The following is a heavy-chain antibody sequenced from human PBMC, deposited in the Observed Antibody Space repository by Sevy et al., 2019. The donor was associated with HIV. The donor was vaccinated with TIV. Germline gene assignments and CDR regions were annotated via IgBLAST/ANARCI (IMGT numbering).Heavy chain of an antibody. V-gene: IGHV3-7*01. J-gene: IGHJ6*02. CDR2: IKQDGSEK. D-gene: IGHD2-2*01. Sequence: GSLRLSCAASGFTFSSYWMSWVRQAPGKGLEWVANIKQDGSEKYDVDSVKGRFTISRDNAKNSLYLQMNSLRAEDTAVYYCAREGYCSSTSCYYYYYYGMDVWGQGTTVTDSS. CDR3: AREGYCSSTSCYYYYYYGMDV. CDR1: GFTFSSYW.